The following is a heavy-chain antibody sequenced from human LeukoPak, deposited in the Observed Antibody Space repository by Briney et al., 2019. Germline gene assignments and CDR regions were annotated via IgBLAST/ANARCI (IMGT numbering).Heavy chain of an antibody. CDR1: GYTFTSYY. D-gene: IGHD6-19*01. CDR2: INPSGGST. J-gene: IGHJ4*02. Sequence: ASVKVSCKASGYTFTSYYMHWVRQAPGQGLEWMGIINPSGGSTSYAQKFQGRVTMTRDTSTSTVYMELSSLRSEDTAVYYCARDMRIAVAALGWRALDYWGQGTLVTVSS. CDR3: ARDMRIAVAALGWRALDY. V-gene: IGHV1-46*01.